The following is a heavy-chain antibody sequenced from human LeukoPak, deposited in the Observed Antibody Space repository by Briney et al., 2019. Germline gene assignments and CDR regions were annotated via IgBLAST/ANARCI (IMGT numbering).Heavy chain of an antibody. Sequence: GESLKISCKGSGYSFTSYWTGWVRQMPGKGLEWMGIIYPGDSDTRYSPSFQGQVTISADKSISTAYLQWSSLKASDTAMYYCARAREYYYDSSGPRGWFDPWGQGTLVTVSS. J-gene: IGHJ5*02. CDR1: GYSFTSYW. D-gene: IGHD3-22*01. V-gene: IGHV5-51*01. CDR3: ARAREYYYDSSGPRGWFDP. CDR2: IYPGDSDT.